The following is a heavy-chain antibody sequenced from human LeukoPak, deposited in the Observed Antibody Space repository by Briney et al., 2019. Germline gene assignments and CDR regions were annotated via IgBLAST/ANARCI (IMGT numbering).Heavy chain of an antibody. Sequence: SETLSLTCAVYGGSFSGYYWSWIRQPPGKGLEWIGEINHSGSTNYNPSLKSRVTISVDTSKNQFSLKLSSVTAADTAVYYCARHNRGGFGYYYDSSGYYYFDYWGQGTLVTVSS. CDR1: GGSFSGYY. CDR3: ARHNRGGFGYYYDSSGYYYFDY. V-gene: IGHV4-34*01. J-gene: IGHJ4*02. CDR2: INHSGST. D-gene: IGHD3-22*01.